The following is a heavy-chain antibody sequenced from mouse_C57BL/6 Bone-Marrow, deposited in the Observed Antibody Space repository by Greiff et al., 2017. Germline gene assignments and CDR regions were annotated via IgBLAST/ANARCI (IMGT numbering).Heavy chain of an antibody. CDR3: TSLYGNYPFDY. J-gene: IGHJ2*01. Sequence: VQLQQSGAELVRPGASVKLSCTASGFNIKDDYMHWVKQRPEQGLEWIGWIDSENGDTEYASKFQGKATITADTSSNTAYLQLSSLTSEDTAVYYCTSLYGNYPFDYWGQGTTLTVSS. CDR1: GFNIKDDY. V-gene: IGHV14-4*01. D-gene: IGHD2-1*01. CDR2: IDSENGDT.